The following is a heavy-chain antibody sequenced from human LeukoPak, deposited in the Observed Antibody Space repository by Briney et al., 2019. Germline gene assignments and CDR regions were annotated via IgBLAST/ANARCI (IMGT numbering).Heavy chain of an antibody. V-gene: IGHV3-30-3*01. CDR1: GFSFSSYP. D-gene: IGHD6-19*01. Sequence: PGRSLRLSCAASGFSFSSYPMHWVRQAPGKGLEWVAVISGDGSGKSDADSVKGRFTVSRDNSKNTLYLQMNSLRTEDTAVYYCAREIGSSGWASFFDYWGQGTPVTVSS. CDR3: AREIGSSGWASFFDY. J-gene: IGHJ4*02. CDR2: ISGDGSGK.